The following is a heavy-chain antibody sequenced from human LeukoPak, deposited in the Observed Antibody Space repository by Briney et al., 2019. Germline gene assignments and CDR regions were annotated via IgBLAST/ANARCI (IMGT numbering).Heavy chain of an antibody. V-gene: IGHV3-74*01. J-gene: IGHJ4*02. CDR3: VSFYETY. CDR2: INGDGSWT. Sequence: GGSLRLSCAASGNYWMHWVRQAPGKGLVWVSHINGDGSWTTYADSVKGRFTISKDNAKNTVYLQMNNLRAEDAAVYYCVSFYETYWGRGTLVTVSS. CDR1: GNYW. D-gene: IGHD2-2*01.